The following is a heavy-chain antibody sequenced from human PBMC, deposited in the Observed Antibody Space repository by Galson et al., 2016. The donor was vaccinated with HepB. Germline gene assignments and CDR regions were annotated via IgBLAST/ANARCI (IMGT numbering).Heavy chain of an antibody. Sequence: SVKVSCKATGYTFTTYGISWVRQAPGQGLEWMGWISAYNGDTNYAQKLQGRVTMTTDTSTSTAYMELRSLRSDDTAVYYCAKLTENYYDSSGYFDYWGKGTLVTVSS. CDR2: ISAYNGDT. CDR1: GYTFTTYG. CDR3: AKLTENYYDSSGYFDY. J-gene: IGHJ4*02. D-gene: IGHD3-22*01. V-gene: IGHV1-18*01.